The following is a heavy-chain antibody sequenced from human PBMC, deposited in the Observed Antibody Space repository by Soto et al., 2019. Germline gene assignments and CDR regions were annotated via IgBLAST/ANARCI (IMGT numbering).Heavy chain of an antibody. CDR2: TYYRSKWYN. J-gene: IGHJ6*02. Sequence: SQTLSLTCAISGDSVSSNSAAWNWIRQSPSGGLEWLGRTYYRSKWYNDYAVSVKSRITINPDTSKNQFSLQLNSVTPEDTAVYYCAKRRLLRGIEEAGLYYYYGMDVWGQGTTVTVSS. D-gene: IGHD6-13*01. V-gene: IGHV6-1*01. CDR1: GDSVSSNSAA. CDR3: AKRRLLRGIEEAGLYYYYGMDV.